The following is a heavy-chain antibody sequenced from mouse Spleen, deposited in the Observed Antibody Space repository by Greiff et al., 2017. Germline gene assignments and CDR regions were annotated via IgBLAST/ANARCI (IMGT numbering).Heavy chain of an antibody. D-gene: IGHD1-1*01. V-gene: IGHV5-2*01. CDR3: ARQYYYGSSWYFDV. J-gene: IGHJ1*01. Sequence: EVKLQESGGGLVQPGESLKLSCESNEYEFPSHDMSWVRKTPEKRLELVAAINSDGGSTYYPDTMERRFIISRDNTKKTLYLQMSSLRSEDTALYYCARQYYYGSSWYFDVWGAGTTVTVSS. CDR1: EYEFPSHD. CDR2: INSDGGST.